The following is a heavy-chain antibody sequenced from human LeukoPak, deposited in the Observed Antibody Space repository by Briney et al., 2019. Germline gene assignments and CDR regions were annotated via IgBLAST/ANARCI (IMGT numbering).Heavy chain of an antibody. Sequence: SETLSLTCTVSGGSISSSSYYWGWIRQPPGKGLEWIGSIYYSGSTYYNPSLKSRVTISVDTSKNQFSMKLSSVTAADTAVYYCARERIVGAKSEIDYWGQGTLVTVSS. CDR2: IYYSGST. D-gene: IGHD1-26*01. CDR3: ARERIVGAKSEIDY. V-gene: IGHV4-39*07. CDR1: GGSISSSSYY. J-gene: IGHJ4*02.